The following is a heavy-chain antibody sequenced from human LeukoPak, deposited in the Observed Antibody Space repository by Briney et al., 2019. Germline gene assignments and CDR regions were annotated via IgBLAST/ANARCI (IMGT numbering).Heavy chain of an antibody. CDR3: AREGYYDSSAKGWFDP. D-gene: IGHD3-22*01. CDR2: IIPILGIA. CDR1: GYTFTSYG. V-gene: IGHV1-69*04. Sequence: GASVKVSCKASGYTFTSYGISWVRQAPGQGLEWMGRIIPILGIANYAQKFQGRVTITADKSTSTAYMELSSLRSEDTAVYYCAREGYYDSSAKGWFDPWGQGTLVTVSS. J-gene: IGHJ5*02.